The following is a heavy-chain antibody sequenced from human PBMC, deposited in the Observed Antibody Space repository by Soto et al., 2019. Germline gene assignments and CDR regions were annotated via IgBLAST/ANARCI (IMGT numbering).Heavy chain of an antibody. V-gene: IGHV3-74*01. CDR1: GFTFSSYW. CDR2: INSDGSST. CDR3: ARHLLDYYGSGSYYNPTYYYYGMDV. Sequence: PGGSLRLSCAASGFTFSSYWMHWVRQAPGKGLVWVSRINSDGSSTSYADSVKGRFTISRDNAKNTLYLQMNSLRAEDTAVYYCARHLLDYYGSGSYYNPTYYYYGMDVWGQGTTVTVSS. J-gene: IGHJ6*02. D-gene: IGHD3-10*01.